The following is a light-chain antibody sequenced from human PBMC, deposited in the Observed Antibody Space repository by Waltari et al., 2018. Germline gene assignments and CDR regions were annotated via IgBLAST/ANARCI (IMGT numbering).Light chain of an antibody. CDR3: XQNYASPFT. CDR2: SAS. V-gene: IGKV1-39*01. Sequence: DIQMTQSPSSLSASIGDRVLITCRASQTVTSDLHWYQQRPGKPPKLLIYSASTLQRGVSSRFSGSGSGTDFTLTINNLQPDDFATXFXXQNYASPFTFGQGTKLDMK. J-gene: IGKJ2*01. CDR1: QTVTSD.